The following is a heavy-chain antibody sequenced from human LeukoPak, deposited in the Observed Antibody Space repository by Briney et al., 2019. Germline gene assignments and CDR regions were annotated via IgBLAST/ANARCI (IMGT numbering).Heavy chain of an antibody. CDR2: IYYSGST. V-gene: IGHV4-59*12. Sequence: PSETLSLTCTVSGGSISSYYWSWIRQPPGKGLEWIGYIYYSGSTNYNPSLKSRVTISVDTSKNQFSLKLSSVTAADTAVYYCARDGLTYYYDSSGYPWGQGTLVTVSS. CDR1: GGSISSYY. J-gene: IGHJ4*02. D-gene: IGHD3-22*01. CDR3: ARDGLTYYYDSSGYP.